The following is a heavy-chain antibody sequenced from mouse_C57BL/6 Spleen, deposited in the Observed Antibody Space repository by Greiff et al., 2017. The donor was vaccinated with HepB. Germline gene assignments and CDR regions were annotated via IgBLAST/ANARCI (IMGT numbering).Heavy chain of an antibody. Sequence: QVQLQQPGAELVMPGASVKLSCTASCYTFTCYWMHWVKQMPGQGLEWIGEIDPSDSYTNYNQKFKGKSTLTVDKSSSTAYMQLSSLTSEDSAVYYCARSNYSNFYYAMDYWGQGTSVTVSS. CDR2: IDPSDSYT. D-gene: IGHD2-5*01. CDR1: CYTFTCYW. J-gene: IGHJ4*01. V-gene: IGHV1-69*01. CDR3: ARSNYSNFYYAMDY.